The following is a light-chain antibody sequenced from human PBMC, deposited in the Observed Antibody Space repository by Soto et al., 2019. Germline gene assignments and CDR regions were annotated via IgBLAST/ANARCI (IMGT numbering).Light chain of an antibody. V-gene: IGLV2-14*01. CDR1: SGDVGISNF. CDR2: DVS. J-gene: IGLJ1*01. CDR3: SSYTINTTYV. Sequence: QSALAQPASVSGSPGQSITISCTGTSGDVGISNFVSWYQQFPDKAPKLMIYDVSNRPSGVYNRFSGSKSGNTASLTISWLQAEDEAEYYCSSYTINTTYVFGTGTKVTVL.